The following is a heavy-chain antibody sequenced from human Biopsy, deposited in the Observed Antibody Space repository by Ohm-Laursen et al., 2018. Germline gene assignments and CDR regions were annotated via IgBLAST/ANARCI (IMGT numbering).Heavy chain of an antibody. CDR1: GESFNGYY. CDR2: INHSGRT. V-gene: IGHV4-34*01. CDR3: VRGVDYYDPYYYYGLDV. J-gene: IGHJ6*02. D-gene: IGHD3-22*01. Sequence: SQTLSLTWPVYGESFNGYYWSWIRQTPGKGLEWIGEINHSGRTNYNPSLKSRVTISVDTSKNQFSLKVRSVAAADTAVYYCVRGVDYYDPYYYYGLDVWGQGTTVTVSS.